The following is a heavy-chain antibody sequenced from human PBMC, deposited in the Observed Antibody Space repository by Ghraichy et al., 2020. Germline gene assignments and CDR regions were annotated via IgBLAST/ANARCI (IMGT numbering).Heavy chain of an antibody. CDR3: AKDSTTRITMIVVVITYFDY. Sequence: GGSLRLSCAASGFTFSSYAMSWVRQAPGKGLEWVSAISGSGGSTYYADSVKGRFTISRDNSKNTLYLQMNSLRAEDTAVYYCAKDSTTRITMIVVVITYFDYWGQGTLVTVSS. CDR2: ISGSGGST. D-gene: IGHD3-22*01. J-gene: IGHJ4*02. V-gene: IGHV3-23*01. CDR1: GFTFSSYA.